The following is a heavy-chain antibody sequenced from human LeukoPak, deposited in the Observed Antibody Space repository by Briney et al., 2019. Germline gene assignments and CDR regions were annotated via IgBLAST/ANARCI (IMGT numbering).Heavy chain of an antibody. D-gene: IGHD4-23*01. CDR3: ASGYGGNSDFDY. V-gene: IGHV4-4*07. CDR2: IYTSGST. J-gene: IGHJ4*02. CDR1: YGSINSYY. Sequence: SETLSLTCTVSYGSINSYYWSWIRQPAGKGLEWIGRIYTSGSTNYNPSLKSRVTMSVDTSKNQFSLKLSSVTAADTAVYYCASGYGGNSDFDYWGQGTLVTVSS.